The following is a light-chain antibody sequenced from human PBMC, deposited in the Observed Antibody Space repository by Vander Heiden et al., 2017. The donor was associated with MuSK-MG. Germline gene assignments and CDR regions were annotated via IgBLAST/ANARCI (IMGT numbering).Light chain of an antibody. J-gene: IGKJ3*01. V-gene: IGKV1-39*01. CDR1: QYISTY. Sequence: DIQVTPFPSSLSASVGDRVTITCRTSQYISTYLDWYQQKAGKAPKHLIYGAFTLQSGVPSRFSGSGSGTDFTLTITRLQPEDFGIYYCQQSDSIPFTFGHGTKVXIK. CDR3: QQSDSIPFT. CDR2: GAF.